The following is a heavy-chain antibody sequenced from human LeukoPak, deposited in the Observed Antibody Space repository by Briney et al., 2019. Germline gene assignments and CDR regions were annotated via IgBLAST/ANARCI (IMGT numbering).Heavy chain of an antibody. D-gene: IGHD3-10*01. Sequence: GGSLRLSCAASGFTFSSYSMNWVRQAPGKGLEWVSYISSSSSTIYYADSVKGRFTISRDNAKNSLYLQMNSLRAEDTAVYYCAREALLWFGELSSPFDPWGQGTLVTVSS. CDR1: GFTFSSYS. J-gene: IGHJ5*02. CDR3: AREALLWFGELSSPFDP. V-gene: IGHV3-48*04. CDR2: ISSSSSTI.